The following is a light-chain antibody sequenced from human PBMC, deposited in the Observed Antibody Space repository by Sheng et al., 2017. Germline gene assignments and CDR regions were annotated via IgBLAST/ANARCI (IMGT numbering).Light chain of an antibody. CDR2: AVS. V-gene: IGLV2-14*01. J-gene: IGLJ3*02. CDR1: SSDVGYYNF. CDR3: SSFSTNRIPV. Sequence: QSALTQPASVSGSPGQSISISCTGTSSDVGYYNFVSWYQQHPGKAPKLMIYAVSNRPSGVSDRFSGSKSGNTASLTXSGLQAEDEADYYCSSFSTNRIPVFGGGTKLTVL.